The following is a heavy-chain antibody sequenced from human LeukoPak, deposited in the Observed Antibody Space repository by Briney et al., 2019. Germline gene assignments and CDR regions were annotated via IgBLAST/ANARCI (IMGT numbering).Heavy chain of an antibody. CDR1: GGTFSSYA. Sequence: SVKVSCKASGGTFSSYAISWVRQAPGLGLEWMGRIIPIFGTANYAQKFQGRVTITTDESTSTAYMELSSLRSEDTAVYYCARDRGYYGSGSYPSTWGQGTLVTVSS. D-gene: IGHD3-10*01. V-gene: IGHV1-69*05. CDR2: IIPIFGTA. CDR3: ARDRGYYGSGSYPST. J-gene: IGHJ5*02.